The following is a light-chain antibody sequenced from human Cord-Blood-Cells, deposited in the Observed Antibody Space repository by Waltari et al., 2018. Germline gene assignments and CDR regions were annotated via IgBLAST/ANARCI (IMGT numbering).Light chain of an antibody. CDR2: SNN. J-gene: IGLJ3*02. Sequence: QTVLTPPPSASGTPGQSVTISCSGSSSNNGSNTVNWYQQLPATAPKLLIYSNNQRPSGVPDRFSGSKSGTSASLAISGLQSEDEADYYCAAWDDSLNGWVFGGGTKLTVL. CDR3: AAWDDSLNGWV. V-gene: IGLV1-44*01. CDR1: SSNNGSNT.